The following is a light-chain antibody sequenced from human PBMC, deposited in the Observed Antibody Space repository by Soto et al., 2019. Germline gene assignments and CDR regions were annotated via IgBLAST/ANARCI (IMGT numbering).Light chain of an antibody. CDR2: DAS. Sequence: DIQMTQSPSSLSASVGDRVTITCQASQDITNSLNWYQHKPGKAPKLLIYDASNLATGVPSRFSGSQSGTDFTFTISSLQPDDVATYYCQQYKYLPLTFGGGTKVEIK. CDR3: QQYKYLPLT. CDR1: QDITNS. J-gene: IGKJ4*01. V-gene: IGKV1-33*01.